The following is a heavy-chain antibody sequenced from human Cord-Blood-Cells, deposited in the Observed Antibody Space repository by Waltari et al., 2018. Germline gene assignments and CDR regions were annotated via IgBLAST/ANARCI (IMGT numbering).Heavy chain of an antibody. D-gene: IGHD7-27*01. V-gene: IGHV2-26*01. J-gene: IGHJ4*02. Sequence: QVTLKESGPVLVKPTDTLPLTCTVPGFPLPSARMGVRWIRQPPGKALEWLAHIFSNDEKSYSTSLKSRLTISKDTSKSQVVLTMTNMDPVDTATYYCARIGLNWGPHDSHRGADYWGQGTLVTVSS. CDR3: ARIGLNWGPHDSHRGADY. CDR1: GFPLPSARMG. CDR2: IFSNDEK.